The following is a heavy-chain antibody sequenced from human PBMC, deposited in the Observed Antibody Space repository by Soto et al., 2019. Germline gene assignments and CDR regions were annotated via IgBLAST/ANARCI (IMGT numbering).Heavy chain of an antibody. CDR3: ATDPGGYYASSGFSWFDP. J-gene: IGHJ5*02. V-gene: IGHV1-69*13. CDR1: GGTFSSYA. D-gene: IGHD3-22*01. Sequence: SVKVSCKASGGTFSSYAISWGRQGPGQGLEWMGGIIPIFGTANYAQKFQGRVTITADESTSTAYMELSSLRSEDTAVYYCATDPGGYYASSGFSWFDPWGKGTLVTASS. CDR2: IIPIFGTA.